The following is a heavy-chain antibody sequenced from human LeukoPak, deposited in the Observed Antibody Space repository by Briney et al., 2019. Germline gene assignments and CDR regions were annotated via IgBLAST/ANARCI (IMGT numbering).Heavy chain of an antibody. CDR2: IYHSGST. CDR1: GGSISSGGYS. D-gene: IGHD4-17*01. V-gene: IGHV4-30-2*01. CDR3: ARSPTGDAFDI. Sequence: SQTLSLTCAVSGGSISSGGYSWSWIRQPPGKGLEWIGYIYHSGSTYYNPSLKSRVTISVDRSKNQFSLKLSSVTAADTAVYYCARSPTGDAFDIWGQGTMVTVSS. J-gene: IGHJ3*02.